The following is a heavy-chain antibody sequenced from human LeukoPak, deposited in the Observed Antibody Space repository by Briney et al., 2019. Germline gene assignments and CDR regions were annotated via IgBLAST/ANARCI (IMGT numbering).Heavy chain of an antibody. V-gene: IGHV3-74*01. D-gene: IGHD3-22*01. J-gene: IGHJ1*01. Sequence: PGGSLRLSCAASGFTFSRYWMHWVRQPPAKGLVWGSRINCDGSTTSYADSVKGGFTISRDNAKNTLYLQMNSLRAEDTAEYYCETGNYYDSRGYYTFGHWGQGTLVTVSS. CDR2: INCDGSTT. CDR3: ETGNYYDSRGYYTFGH. CDR1: GFTFSRYW.